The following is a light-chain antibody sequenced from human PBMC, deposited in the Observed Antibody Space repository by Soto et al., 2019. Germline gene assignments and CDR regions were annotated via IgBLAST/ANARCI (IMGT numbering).Light chain of an antibody. J-gene: IGKJ1*01. CDR3: MQALQAPPT. CDR1: QSLLSSNGYNY. CDR2: LGS. V-gene: IGKV2-28*01. Sequence: DSVMAQSPLSLPVTPGEPASISCRSTQSLLSSNGYNYVDWYLQKPGQSPQLLIYLGSNRXSGVHDRFSGSGSGTDFTLRITRVEDEDVGVYHCMQALQAPPTFGQGTKVDSK.